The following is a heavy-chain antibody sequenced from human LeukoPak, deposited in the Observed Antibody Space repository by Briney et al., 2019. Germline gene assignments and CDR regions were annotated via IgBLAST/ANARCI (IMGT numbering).Heavy chain of an antibody. CDR2: ISSLSGTI. CDR1: GFTLSTYS. V-gene: IGHV3-48*04. Sequence: PGGSLRLSCAASGFTLSTYSMNWVRQAPGEGLEWVAYISSLSGTIHYADSVKGRFTISRDNAKNSLYLQMNSLRAEDTAVYYCASYYGGNSRSVDAFDIWGQGTMVTVSS. J-gene: IGHJ3*02. D-gene: IGHD4-23*01. CDR3: ASYYGGNSRSVDAFDI.